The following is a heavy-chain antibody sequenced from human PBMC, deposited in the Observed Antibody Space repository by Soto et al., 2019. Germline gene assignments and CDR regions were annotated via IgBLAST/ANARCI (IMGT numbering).Heavy chain of an antibody. Sequence: QVQLVESGGGVVQPGRSLRLSCAASGFTFSSYGMHWVRQAPGKGLEWVAVISYDGSNKYYADSVKGRFTISRDNSKNTLYRQMNSRGGEDRAVFYWGKGGQLGGKGPLVTVPS. CDR2: ISYDGSNK. CDR1: GFTFSSYG. CDR3: GKGGQL. J-gene: IGHJ4*02. D-gene: IGHD5-18*01. V-gene: IGHV3-30*18.